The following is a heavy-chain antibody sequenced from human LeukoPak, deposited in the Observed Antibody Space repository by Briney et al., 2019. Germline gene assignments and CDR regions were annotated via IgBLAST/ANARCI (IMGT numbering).Heavy chain of an antibody. CDR2: IWYDGSNK. CDR1: GFTFSNYA. Sequence: ERSQRLSCAASGFTFSNYAMYWVRQAPGKGLEWVAIIWYDGSNKYYADSVKGRFTISRDNSENTVYLQMSSLRAEDTAVYYCARAGRGLAASDWGQGTLVTVSS. V-gene: IGHV3-33*07. CDR3: ARAGRGLAASD. D-gene: IGHD3/OR15-3a*01. J-gene: IGHJ4*02.